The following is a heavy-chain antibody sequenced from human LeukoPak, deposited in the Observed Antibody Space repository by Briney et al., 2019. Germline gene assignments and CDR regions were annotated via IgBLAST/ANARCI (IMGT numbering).Heavy chain of an antibody. J-gene: IGHJ3*02. D-gene: IGHD3-10*01. CDR2: ISSSSSYI. CDR1: RFTFSRHA. V-gene: IGHV3-21*01. Sequence: PGGSLRLSCAASRFTFSRHAMSWVRQAPGKGLEWVSSISSSSSYIYYADSVKGRFTISRDNAKNSLYLQMNSLRAEDTAVYYCARELSDAFDIWGQGTMVTVSS. CDR3: ARELSDAFDI.